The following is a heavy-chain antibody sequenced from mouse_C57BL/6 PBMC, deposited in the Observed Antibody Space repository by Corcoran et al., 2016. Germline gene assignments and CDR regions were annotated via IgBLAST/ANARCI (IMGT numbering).Heavy chain of an antibody. J-gene: IGHJ1*03. D-gene: IGHD1-1*01. Sequence: EVQLQQSGPELVKPGASVKISCKASGYTFTDYYMNWVKQSHGKSLEWIGDINPNNGGTSYNQKFKGKATLTVDKSSSTAYMELRSLTSEDSAVYDCARGGYGSSHWYCEVWGTGTTVTVSS. CDR2: INPNNGGT. CDR1: GYTFTDYY. V-gene: IGHV1-26*01. CDR3: ARGGYGSSHWYCEV.